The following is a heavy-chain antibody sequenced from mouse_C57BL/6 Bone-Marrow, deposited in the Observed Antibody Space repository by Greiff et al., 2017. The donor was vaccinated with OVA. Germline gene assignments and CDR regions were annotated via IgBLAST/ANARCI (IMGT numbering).Heavy chain of an antibody. D-gene: IGHD1-1*01. V-gene: IGHV1-55*01. J-gene: IGHJ2*01. CDR1: GYTFTSYW. CDR2: IYPGSGST. CDR3: ARVTTVVRDY. Sequence: VQRQQPVAELVKPGASVKMSCKASGYTFTSYWITWVKQRPGQGLEWIGDIYPGSGSTNYNEKFKSKATLTVDTSSSTAYMQLSSLTSEDSAVYYCARVTTVVRDYWGQGTTLTVSS.